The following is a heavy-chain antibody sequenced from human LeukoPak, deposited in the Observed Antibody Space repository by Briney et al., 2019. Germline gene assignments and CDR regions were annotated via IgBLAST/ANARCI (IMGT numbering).Heavy chain of an antibody. J-gene: IGHJ6*03. Sequence: GASVKVSCKASGYTFTGYYMHWVRQAPGQGLEWVGRINPNSGGTNYAQKFQDRVTMTRDTSINTAYMELSRLRSDDTAVYYCARDGGYSYGTYYYYYYMDVWGKGTTVTISS. V-gene: IGHV1-2*02. CDR2: INPNSGGT. CDR3: ARDGGYSYGTYYYYYYMDV. D-gene: IGHD5-18*01. CDR1: GYTFTGYY.